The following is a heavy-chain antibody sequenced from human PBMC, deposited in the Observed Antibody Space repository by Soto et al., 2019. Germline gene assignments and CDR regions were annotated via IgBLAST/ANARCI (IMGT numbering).Heavy chain of an antibody. CDR1: GGSISSSSYY. D-gene: IGHD3-10*01. Sequence: SETLSLTCTVSGGSISSSSYYWGWIRQPPGKGLEWIGSIYYSGSTYYNPSLKSRVTISVDTSKNQFSLKLSSVTAADTAVYYCARAYYYGSGSFDYWGQGTLVTVSS. CDR3: ARAYYYGSGSFDY. CDR2: IYYSGST. V-gene: IGHV4-39*07. J-gene: IGHJ4*02.